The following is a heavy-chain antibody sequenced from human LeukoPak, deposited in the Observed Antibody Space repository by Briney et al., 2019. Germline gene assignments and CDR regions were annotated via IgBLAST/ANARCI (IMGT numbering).Heavy chain of an antibody. CDR3: ARVRSGYSHENYFDY. Sequence: GGSLRLSRAASGFTFSSYEMNWVRQSPGKGLEWVSYINSSGSTIYYADSVNGRFTISRDNAKNSLYLQMNSLRAEDTAVYYCARVRSGYSHENYFDYWGQGTLVTVSS. D-gene: IGHD5-18*01. CDR1: GFTFSSYE. J-gene: IGHJ4*02. CDR2: INSSGSTI. V-gene: IGHV3-48*03.